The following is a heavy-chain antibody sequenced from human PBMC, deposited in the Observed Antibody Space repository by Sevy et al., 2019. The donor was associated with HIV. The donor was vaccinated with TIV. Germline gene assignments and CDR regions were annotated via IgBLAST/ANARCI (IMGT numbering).Heavy chain of an antibody. Sequence: ASVKVSCKASGYTFTGYYMHWVRQAPGQGLEWMGRINPNSGGTNYAQKFQGRVTMTRDTSISTAYMELGRLRSDDTAVYYCARGIGYCSGGSCYPTYYYYYGMDVWGQGTTVTVSS. J-gene: IGHJ6*02. D-gene: IGHD2-15*01. CDR3: ARGIGYCSGGSCYPTYYYYYGMDV. CDR1: GYTFTGYY. CDR2: INPNSGGT. V-gene: IGHV1-2*06.